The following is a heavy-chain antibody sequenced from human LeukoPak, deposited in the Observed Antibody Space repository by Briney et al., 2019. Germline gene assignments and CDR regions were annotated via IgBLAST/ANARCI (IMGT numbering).Heavy chain of an antibody. CDR1: GYTFTSCD. Sequence: ASVKVSCKASGYTFTSCDINWVRQATGQGLEWMGWMNPNSGNTGYAQNFQGRLTITRNTSTSTAHMELSSLRSEDTAVYYCARGRRAHPVDYWGQGTLVTVSS. V-gene: IGHV1-8*03. J-gene: IGHJ4*02. CDR3: ARGRRAHPVDY. CDR2: MNPNSGNT.